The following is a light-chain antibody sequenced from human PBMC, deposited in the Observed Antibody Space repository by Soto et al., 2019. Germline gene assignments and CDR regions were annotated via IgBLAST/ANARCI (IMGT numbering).Light chain of an antibody. CDR1: SSDVGGYDY. CDR2: EVT. Sequence: QSVLTQPASVSGSPGQSIAISCTGTSSDVGGYDYVSWYQQQPDKAPKLMIYEVTKRPSGVSNRSSGSKSGNTASLTISGLQAEDEADYYCSSHTSGSTRVFGTGNKVTVL. J-gene: IGLJ1*01. CDR3: SSHTSGSTRV. V-gene: IGLV2-14*01.